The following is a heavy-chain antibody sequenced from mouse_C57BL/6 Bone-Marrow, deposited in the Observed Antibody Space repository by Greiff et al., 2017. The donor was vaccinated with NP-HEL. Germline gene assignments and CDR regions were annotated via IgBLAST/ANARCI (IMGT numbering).Heavy chain of an antibody. V-gene: IGHV1-78*01. CDR1: GYTFTDHT. CDR3: ARYDTVAHWYFDV. D-gene: IGHD1-1*01. J-gene: IGHJ1*03. CDR2: IYPRDGST. Sequence: VQLQQSDAELVKPGASVKISCKVSGYTFTDHTIHWMKQRPEQGLEWIGYIYPRDGSTKYNEKFKGKATLTADKSSSTAYMQLNSLTSEDSAVYFGARYDTVAHWYFDVWGTGTTVTVSS.